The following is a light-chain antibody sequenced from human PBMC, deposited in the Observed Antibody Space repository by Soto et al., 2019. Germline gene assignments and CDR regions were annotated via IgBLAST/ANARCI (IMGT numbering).Light chain of an antibody. Sequence: QPVLTQPPSASGTPGQRVTISCSGSSSNIGSNYVYWYQQLPGTAPKLLIYRNNQRPSGVPDRFSGSKSGTSASLAISGLRSEDEADYYCAVWDDSLSGWVFGGGTKLTVL. CDR2: RNN. V-gene: IGLV1-47*01. CDR1: SSNIGSNY. J-gene: IGLJ2*01. CDR3: AVWDDSLSGWV.